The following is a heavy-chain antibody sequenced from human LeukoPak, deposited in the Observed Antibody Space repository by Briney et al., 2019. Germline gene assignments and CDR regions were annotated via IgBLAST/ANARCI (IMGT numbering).Heavy chain of an antibody. D-gene: IGHD3-22*01. V-gene: IGHV4-34*01. J-gene: IGHJ4*02. CDR2: INHSGST. CDR3: ASYYYYDSSGYDY. Sequence: SETLSLTCAVYGGSFSGYYWSWIRQPPGKGLEWIGEINHSGSTNYNPSLKSRVTISVDTSKNQFSLKLSSVTAADTAVYYCASYYYYDSSGYDYWGQGTLVTVSS. CDR1: GGSFSGYY.